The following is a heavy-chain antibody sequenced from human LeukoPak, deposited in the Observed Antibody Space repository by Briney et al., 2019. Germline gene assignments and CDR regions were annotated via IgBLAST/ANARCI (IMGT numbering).Heavy chain of an antibody. D-gene: IGHD3-3*01. V-gene: IGHV3-21*01. Sequence: GGSLRLSCAASGFSFSSYSMNWVRQAPGKGLEWVSCITRSSSYIYYADPVRGRFTISRDNAKNSLDLQMDSLRVEDTAIYYCAREGDFGRRLFDQWGQGTLVTVSS. CDR3: AREGDFGRRLFDQ. CDR1: GFSFSSYS. J-gene: IGHJ4*02. CDR2: ITRSSSYI.